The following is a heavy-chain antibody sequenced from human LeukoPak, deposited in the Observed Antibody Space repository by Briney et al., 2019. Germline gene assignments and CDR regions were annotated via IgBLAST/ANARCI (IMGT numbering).Heavy chain of an antibody. CDR2: INPNDDGT. Sequence: GASVKVSCKASGYTFTGYYLHWVRQAPGQGLEWMGWINPNDDGTKSAQKFPGRVTMTKDTSINTAYMELSSLRSDDTAMYYCARGLFYYDSGSYHRFDYWGLGTLVTVSS. D-gene: IGHD3-22*01. CDR1: GYTFTGYY. CDR3: ARGLFYYDSGSYHRFDY. J-gene: IGHJ4*02. V-gene: IGHV1-2*02.